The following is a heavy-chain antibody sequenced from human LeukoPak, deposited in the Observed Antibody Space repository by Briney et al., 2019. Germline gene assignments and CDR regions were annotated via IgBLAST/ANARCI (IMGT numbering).Heavy chain of an antibody. CDR1: VYRLPRYY. D-gene: IGHD1-26*01. CDR3: ARVSLAGATTPLFYFYQ. Sequence: ASVTVSCKASVYRLPRYYMHWVRQAPGRGLEGMGWTNPNSGDTNYAQKFQGRVTMTRDTSISTAYMELSRLRSDDTAVYYCARVSLAGATTPLFYFYQWGQGTLVTVSS. V-gene: IGHV1-2*02. J-gene: IGHJ4*02. CDR2: TNPNSGDT.